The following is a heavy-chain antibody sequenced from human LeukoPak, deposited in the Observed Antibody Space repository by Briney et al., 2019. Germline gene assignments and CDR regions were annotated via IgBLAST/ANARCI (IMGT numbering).Heavy chain of an antibody. V-gene: IGHV4-59*10. J-gene: IGHJ4*02. CDR1: GFTFSDYY. D-gene: IGHD3-22*01. CDR3: ARGPMTYYYGSSALRPRLNYYFDC. Sequence: GSLRLSCAASGFTFSDYYMSWIRQAPGKGLEGVGRIDTSGRTNYNPSLNSRVTMSIDTSKNQFSLKLSSVTAADTAVYYCARGPMTYYYGSSALRPRLNYYFDCWGQGTLVTVSS. CDR2: IDTSGRT.